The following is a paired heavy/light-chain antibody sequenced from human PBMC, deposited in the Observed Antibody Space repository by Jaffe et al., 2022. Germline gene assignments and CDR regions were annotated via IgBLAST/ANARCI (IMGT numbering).Heavy chain of an antibody. CDR1: GYSISSGYY. Sequence: QVQLQESGPGLVKPSETLSLTCAVSGYSISSGYYWGWIRQPPGKGLEWIGSIYHSGSTYYNPSLKSRVTISVDTSKNQFSLKLSSVTAADTAVYYCARDFDDYGDYWPRRNWFDPWGQGTLVTVSS. D-gene: IGHD4-17*01. J-gene: IGHJ5*02. CDR2: IYHSGST. CDR3: ARDFDDYGDYWPRRNWFDP. V-gene: IGHV4-38-2*02.
Light chain of an antibody. CDR1: QSVSSN. V-gene: IGKV3-15*01. J-gene: IGKJ4*01. CDR2: GAS. CDR3: QQYNNWPPDPR. Sequence: EIVMTQSPATLSVSPGERATLSCRASQSVSSNLAWYQQKPGQAPRLLIYGASTRATGIPARFSGSGSGTEFTLTISSLQSEDFAVYYCQQYNNWPPDPRFGGGTKVEIK.